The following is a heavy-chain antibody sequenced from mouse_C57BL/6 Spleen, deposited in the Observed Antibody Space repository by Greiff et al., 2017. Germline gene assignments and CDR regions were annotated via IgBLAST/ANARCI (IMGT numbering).Heavy chain of an antibody. CDR3: TKQWDTTGYYYAMDY. J-gene: IGHJ4*01. Sequence: VQLQESGPGLVAPSQSLSITCTVSGFSLTSYGVDWVRQPPGKGLEWLGVIWGGGSTNYNSALMSRLSIRKDNSKSQVFLKMNSLQTDDTAMYYWTKQWDTTGYYYAMDYWGQGTSVTVSS. V-gene: IGHV2-9*01. D-gene: IGHD1-1*01. CDR1: GFSLTSYG. CDR2: IWGGGST.